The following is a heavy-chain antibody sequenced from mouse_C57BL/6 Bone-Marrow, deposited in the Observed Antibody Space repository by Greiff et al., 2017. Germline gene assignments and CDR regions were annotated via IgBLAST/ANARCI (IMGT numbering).Heavy chain of an antibody. CDR1: GYTFTSYW. D-gene: IGHD2-12*01. J-gene: IGHJ2*01. CDR2: IDPSDSYT. V-gene: IGHV1-59*01. CDR3: ARWILQFYFDY. Sequence: VQLQQPGAELVRPGTSVKLSCKASGYTFTSYWMHWVKQRPGQGLEWIGVIDPSDSYTNYNQKFKGKATLTVDTSSSTAYMQLSSLTSEDSAVYYCARWILQFYFDYWGQGTTLTVSS.